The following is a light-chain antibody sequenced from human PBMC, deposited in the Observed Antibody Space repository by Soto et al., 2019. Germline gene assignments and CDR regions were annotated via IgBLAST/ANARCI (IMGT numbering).Light chain of an antibody. CDR3: CSYAGSYTGV. V-gene: IGLV2-11*01. CDR2: AVN. CDR1: SSDVGDYNY. Sequence: QSALTQPRSVSGSPGQSVTISCTGTSSDVGDYNYVSWYQQHPGQAPKLLIYAVNMRPSGVPGRFSGSMSGKTASLTISGLQAEDEADYSCCSYAGSYTGVFGGGTQLTVL. J-gene: IGLJ3*02.